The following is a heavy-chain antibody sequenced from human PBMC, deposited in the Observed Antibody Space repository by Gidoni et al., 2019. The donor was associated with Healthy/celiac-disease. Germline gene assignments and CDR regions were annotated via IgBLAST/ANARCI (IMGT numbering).Heavy chain of an antibody. CDR1: GGTFSSYT. J-gene: IGHJ4*02. CDR3: IRAHVDTAMASDY. D-gene: IGHD5-18*01. CDR2: IIPILGIA. V-gene: IGHV1-69*02. Sequence: QVQLVQSGAEVKKPGSSVKVSCKASGGTFSSYTISWVRQAPGQGLEWMGRIIPILGIANYAQKFQGRVTITADKSTSTAYMELSSLRSEDTAVYYCIRAHVDTAMASDYWGQGTLVTVSS.